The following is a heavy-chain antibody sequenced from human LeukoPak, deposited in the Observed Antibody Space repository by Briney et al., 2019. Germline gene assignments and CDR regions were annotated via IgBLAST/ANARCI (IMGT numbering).Heavy chain of an antibody. J-gene: IGHJ6*02. Sequence: ASVKVSCKASGYTFTSYYMHWVRQAPGQGLEWMGIINPSGGNTSYAQKFQGRVTMTRDTSTSTVYMELSSLRSEDTAVYYCVVVPAAIPGYYYYGMDVWGQGTTVTVSS. CDR2: INPSGGNT. CDR3: VVVPAAIPGYYYYGMDV. V-gene: IGHV1-46*01. CDR1: GYTFTSYY. D-gene: IGHD2-2*02.